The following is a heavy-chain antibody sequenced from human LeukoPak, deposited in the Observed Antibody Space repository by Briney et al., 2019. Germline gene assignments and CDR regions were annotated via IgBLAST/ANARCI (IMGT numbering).Heavy chain of an antibody. V-gene: IGHV4-39*01. CDR1: GGSISSSSYY. D-gene: IGHD6-6*01. J-gene: IGHJ4*02. CDR2: IYYSGST. Sequence: SETLSLTCTVSGGSISSSSYYWGWIRHPPGKGLEWIGTIYYSGSTYYNPSLKSRVTVSVDTSKNQFSLKLSSVTAADTAVYYCVRRVARSSSGFDYWGQGTLVTVSS. CDR3: VRRVARSSSGFDY.